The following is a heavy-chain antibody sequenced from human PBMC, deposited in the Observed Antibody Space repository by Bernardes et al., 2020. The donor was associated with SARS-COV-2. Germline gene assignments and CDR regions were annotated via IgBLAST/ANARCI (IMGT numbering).Heavy chain of an antibody. V-gene: IGHV3-7*01. CDR2: IKQDGSEK. CDR1: GFTFSSYW. Sequence: GGSLRLSCAASGFTFSSYWMSWVRQAPGKGLEWVANIKQDGSEKYYVDSVKGRFTISRDNAKNSLYLQMNSLRAEDTAVYYCARDGDGSGGYYYYGMDVGGQGTTGTV. CDR3: ARDGDGSGGYYYYGMDV. D-gene: IGHD3-10*01. J-gene: IGHJ6*02.